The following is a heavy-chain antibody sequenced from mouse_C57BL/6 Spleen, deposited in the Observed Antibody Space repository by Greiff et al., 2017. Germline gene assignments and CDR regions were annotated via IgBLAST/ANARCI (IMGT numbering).Heavy chain of an antibody. Sequence: VQLQQSGPELVKPGASVKISCKASGYSFTGYYMNWVKQSPEKSLEWIGEINPSTGGTTYNQKFKAKATLTVDKSSSTASMQLKSLTSEDSAVYYCARGAGKNAMDDWGQGTSVTVSS. J-gene: IGHJ4*01. D-gene: IGHD2-1*01. CDR3: ARGAGKNAMDD. CDR2: INPSTGGT. V-gene: IGHV1-42*01. CDR1: GYSFTGYY.